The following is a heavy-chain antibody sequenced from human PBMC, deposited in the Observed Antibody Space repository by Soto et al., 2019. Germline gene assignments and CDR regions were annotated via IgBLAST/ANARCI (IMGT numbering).Heavy chain of an antibody. CDR3: ATGLNRYFDY. CDR2: VIPMFGTT. V-gene: IGHV1-69*18. CDR1: GGPFSSYT. Sequence: VQLVQSGAEVKKPGSSVKVSCKASGGPFSSYTFSWVRQAPGQGLEWMGRVIPMFGTTDYAQRFQGRVTITADEATSTAYMELSGLRYEDTAIYYCATGLNRYFDYWGQGTLVTVSS. J-gene: IGHJ4*02. D-gene: IGHD3-22*01.